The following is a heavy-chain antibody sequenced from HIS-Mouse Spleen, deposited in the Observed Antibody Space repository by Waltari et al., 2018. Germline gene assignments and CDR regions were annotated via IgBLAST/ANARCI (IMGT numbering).Heavy chain of an antibody. Sequence: QLQLQASGPGLVKPSETLSLTCTVSGGSISSSCYYWGWIRQPPGKGLEWIGSIYYSGSTYYNPSLKSRVTISVDTSKNQFSLKLSSVTAADTAVYYCAREIPYSSSWYDWYFDLWGRGTLVTVSS. CDR3: AREIPYSSSWYDWYFDL. D-gene: IGHD6-13*01. CDR2: IYYSGST. V-gene: IGHV4-39*07. J-gene: IGHJ2*01. CDR1: GGSISSSCYY.